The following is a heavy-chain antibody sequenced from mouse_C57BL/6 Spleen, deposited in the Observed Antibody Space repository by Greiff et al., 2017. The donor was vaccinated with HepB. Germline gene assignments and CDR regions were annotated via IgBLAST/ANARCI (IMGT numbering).Heavy chain of an antibody. CDR3: ARRTVVAKGY. Sequence: VQLKESGAELARPGASVKLSCKASGYTFTSYGISWVKQRTGQGLEWIGEIYPRSGNTYYNEKFKGKATLTADKSSSTAYMELRSLTSEDSAVYFCARRTVVAKGYWGQGTTLTVSS. D-gene: IGHD1-1*01. CDR2: IYPRSGNT. V-gene: IGHV1-81*01. CDR1: GYTFTSYG. J-gene: IGHJ2*01.